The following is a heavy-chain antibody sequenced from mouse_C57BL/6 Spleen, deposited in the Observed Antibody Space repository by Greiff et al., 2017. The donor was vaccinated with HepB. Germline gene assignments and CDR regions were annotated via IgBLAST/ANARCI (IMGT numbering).Heavy chain of an antibody. CDR1: GYTFTSYW. J-gene: IGHJ2*01. Sequence: QVQLQQPGAELVKPGASVKMSCKASGYTFTSYWITWVKQRPGQGLEWIGDIYPGSGSTNYNEKFTSKATLTVDTSSSTAYMQLSSLTSEDSAVYYCARSLYYDYDDHYFDYWGQGTTLTVSS. CDR2: IYPGSGST. V-gene: IGHV1-55*01. D-gene: IGHD2-4*01. CDR3: ARSLYYDYDDHYFDY.